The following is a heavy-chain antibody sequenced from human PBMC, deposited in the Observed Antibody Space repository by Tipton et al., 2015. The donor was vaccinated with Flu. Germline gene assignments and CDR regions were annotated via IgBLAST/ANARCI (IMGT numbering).Heavy chain of an antibody. CDR1: GDSIRSGYC. CDR2: ICQTGST. D-gene: IGHD4-11*01. J-gene: IGHJ5*02. CDR3: ARRDYSNYVSEPKNWFDP. V-gene: IGHV4-38-2*01. Sequence: GLVKPSETLSLTCGVSGDSIRSGYCWGWIRQPPGKGLEWIAYICQTGSTYHNPSLKSRAIIAVDRSKNQFSLKMNSVTAADSAVYYCARRDYSNYVSEPKNWFDPWGPGTLVTVSS.